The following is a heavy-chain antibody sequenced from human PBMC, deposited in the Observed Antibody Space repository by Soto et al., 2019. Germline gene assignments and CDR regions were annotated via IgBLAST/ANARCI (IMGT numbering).Heavy chain of an antibody. D-gene: IGHD4-17*01. J-gene: IGHJ5*02. CDR3: ARDYSPHDYAHNWFDP. CDR1: GGTFSSYA. Sequence: QVQLVQSGAEVKKPGSSVKVSCKASGGTFSSYAISWVRQAPGQGLEWMGGIIPICGTANYAQKFQGRVTITADESTSTAYMELSSLRSEDTAVYYCARDYSPHDYAHNWFDPWGQGTLVTVSS. V-gene: IGHV1-69*01. CDR2: IIPICGTA.